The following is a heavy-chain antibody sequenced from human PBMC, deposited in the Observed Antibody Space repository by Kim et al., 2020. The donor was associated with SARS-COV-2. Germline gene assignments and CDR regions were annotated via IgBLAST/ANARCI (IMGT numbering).Heavy chain of an antibody. Sequence: GGSLRLSCAASGFSFSNNAMTWVRQAPGKGLEWVSSLGGDGKTWYANSVKGRFTISRDNSKNTLYLQLRGLRVEDTAVYFFAKDALLWQPDFWRQGTLVT. J-gene: IGHJ4*02. D-gene: IGHD3-10*01. V-gene: IGHV3-23*01. CDR3: AKDALLWQPDF. CDR1: GFSFSNNA. CDR2: SLGGDGKT.